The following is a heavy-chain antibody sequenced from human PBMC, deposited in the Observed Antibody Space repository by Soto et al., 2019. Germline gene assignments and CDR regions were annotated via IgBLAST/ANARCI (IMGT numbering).Heavy chain of an antibody. Sequence: GGSLDSPVQPLDSASVGRLCTGSARLQAGGLEWVALIAPDGSQIYYADSVKGRFTISRDNSKNTLYLQMDSLRAEDTSLYLCATDIHATWLLNSWGQGTLVTVSS. V-gene: IGHV3-30-3*01. D-gene: IGHD2-2*02. CDR3: ATDIHATWLLNS. CDR2: IAPDGSQI. J-gene: IGHJ5*02. CDR1: DSASVGRL.